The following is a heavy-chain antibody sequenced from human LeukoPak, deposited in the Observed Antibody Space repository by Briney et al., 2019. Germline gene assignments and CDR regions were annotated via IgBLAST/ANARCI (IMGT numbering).Heavy chain of an antibody. CDR2: INPNSGGT. J-gene: IGHJ4*02. Sequence: ASVKVSCKASGYTFTGYYMHWVRQAPGQGLEWMGWINPNSGGTNYAQKFQGRVTMTRDTSISTAYMELSRLRSDDTAVYYCARVERLVGATTPSDYWGQGTLVTVSS. CDR1: GYTFTGYY. CDR3: ARVERLVGATTPSDY. V-gene: IGHV1-2*02. D-gene: IGHD1-26*01.